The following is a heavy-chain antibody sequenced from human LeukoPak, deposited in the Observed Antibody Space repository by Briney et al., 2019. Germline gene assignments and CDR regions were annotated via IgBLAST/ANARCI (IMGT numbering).Heavy chain of an antibody. J-gene: IGHJ4*02. D-gene: IGHD5-12*01. CDR1: GGSFSGYY. V-gene: IGHV4-34*01. CDR3: ARRNGQDIVATFRRRYYFDY. CDR2: INHSGST. Sequence: SETLSLTCAVYGGSFSGYYWSWIRQPPGKGLEWIGEINHSGSTNYNPSLESRVTISINTSKNQFSLKLSSVTAADTAVYYCARRNGQDIVATFRRRYYFDYWGQGTLVTVSS.